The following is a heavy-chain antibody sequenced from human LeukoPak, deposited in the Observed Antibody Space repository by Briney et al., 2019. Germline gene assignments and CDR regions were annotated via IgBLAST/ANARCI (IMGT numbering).Heavy chain of an antibody. CDR3: ARGPAAIRGWFDP. D-gene: IGHD6-25*01. CDR1: GYSFISYW. Sequence: GESLKIPCKASGYSFISYWIGWVRQLPGKGLEWMGIIYPGDSDTRYNPSFQGQVTISADKSISTAYLQWSSLKASDTAMYYCARGPAAIRGWFDPWGQGTLVTVSS. J-gene: IGHJ5*02. V-gene: IGHV5-51*01. CDR2: IYPGDSDT.